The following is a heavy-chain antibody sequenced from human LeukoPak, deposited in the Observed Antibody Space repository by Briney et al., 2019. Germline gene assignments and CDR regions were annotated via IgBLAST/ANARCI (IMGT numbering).Heavy chain of an antibody. J-gene: IGHJ5*02. CDR1: GGTFSSYA. Sequence: SVKVSCKASGGTFSSYAISWVRQAPGQGLEWMGGIIPIFGTANYAQKFQGRVTITTDESTSTAYMELSSVRSEDTAVYYCARGLDGSGSYLINWFDPWGQGTLVTVSS. CDR2: IIPIFGTA. CDR3: ARGLDGSGSYLINWFDP. D-gene: IGHD3-10*01. V-gene: IGHV1-69*05.